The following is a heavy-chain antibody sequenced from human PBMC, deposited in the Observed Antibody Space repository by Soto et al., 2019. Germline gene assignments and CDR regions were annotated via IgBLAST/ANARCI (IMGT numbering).Heavy chain of an antibody. CDR3: AHFPNYHYYGMDV. CDR1: GFSLSSSGVG. V-gene: IGHV2-5*02. J-gene: IGHJ6*02. Sequence: QITLKESGPTLVKPTQTLTLTCTFSGFSLSSSGVGVGWIRQSPGKALEWLAVIYWDDDKRYRPSLKSRLTITKDTPKDQVVLTITNMDPVDTGTYYVAHFPNYHYYGMDVWGQGTTVTVSS. CDR2: IYWDDDK.